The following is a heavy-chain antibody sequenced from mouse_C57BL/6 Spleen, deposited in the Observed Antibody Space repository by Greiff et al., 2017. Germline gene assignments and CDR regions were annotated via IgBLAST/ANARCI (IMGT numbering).Heavy chain of an antibody. V-gene: IGHV1-15*01. D-gene: IGHD1-1*01. CDR3: TKYYGSSYWFAY. CDR2: IDPDTGGT. Sequence: VQLQQSGAELVRPGASVTLSCKASGFTFTDYEMHWVQQTPVHGLEWIGAIDPDTGGTAYHQTFKGKAILTADKSSSTAYMELRSLTSEDSAVYDCTKYYGSSYWFAYWGQGTLVTVSA. CDR1: GFTFTDYE. J-gene: IGHJ3*01.